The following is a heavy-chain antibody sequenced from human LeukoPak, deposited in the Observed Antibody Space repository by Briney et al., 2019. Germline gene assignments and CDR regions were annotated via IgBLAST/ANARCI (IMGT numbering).Heavy chain of an antibody. J-gene: IGHJ4*02. CDR1: GFTFSSYW. D-gene: IGHD3-10*01. CDR2: IKQDGSEK. Sequence: PGGSLRLSCAASGFTFSSYWMSWVRQAPGKGLEWVANIKQDGSEKYYVDSVKGRFTISRDNAKNSLYLQMNSLRAEDTAVYYCATMVRGVIIGGDYWGQGTLVTVSS. CDR3: ATMVRGVIIGGDY. V-gene: IGHV3-7*01.